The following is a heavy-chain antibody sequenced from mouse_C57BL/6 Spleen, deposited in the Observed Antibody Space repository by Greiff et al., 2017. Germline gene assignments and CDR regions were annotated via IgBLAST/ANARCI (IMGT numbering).Heavy chain of an antibody. CDR2: ISSGGDYI. V-gene: IGHV5-9-1*02. CDR3: TRATVYYFDY. CDR1: GFTFSSYA. Sequence: EVKLVESGEGLVKPGGSLKLSCAASGFTFSSYAMSWVRQTPEKRLEWVAYISSGGDYIYYADTVKGRVTISRDNARNTLYLQMSSLKSEDTAMYYCTRATVYYFDYWGQGTTLTVSS. D-gene: IGHD1-1*01. J-gene: IGHJ2*01.